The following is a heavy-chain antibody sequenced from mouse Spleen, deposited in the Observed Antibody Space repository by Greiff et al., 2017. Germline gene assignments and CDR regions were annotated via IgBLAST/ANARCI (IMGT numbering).Heavy chain of an antibody. CDR1: GFTFSSYA. CDR3: ARRGDYAMDY. Sequence: EVQGVESGGGLVKPGGSLKLSCAASGFTFSSYAMSWVRQTPEKRLEWVATISSGGSYTYYPDSVKGRFTISRDNAKDTLYLQMSSLRSEDTAMYYCARRGDYAMDYWGQGTSVTVSS. CDR2: ISSGGSYT. J-gene: IGHJ4*01. V-gene: IGHV5-9-3*01.